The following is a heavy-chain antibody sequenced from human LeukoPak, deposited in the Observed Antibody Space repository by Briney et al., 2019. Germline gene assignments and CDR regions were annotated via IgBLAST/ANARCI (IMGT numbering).Heavy chain of an antibody. Sequence: PGGSLRLSCAASGFTFGSYAMHWVRQAPGKGLEWVAVISYDGSNKYYADSVKGRFTISRDNSKNTLYLQMNSLRAEDTAVYYCARALYDYGGNYVDYWGQGTLVTVSS. CDR3: ARALYDYGGNYVDY. CDR2: ISYDGSNK. CDR1: GFTFGSYA. D-gene: IGHD4-23*01. J-gene: IGHJ4*02. V-gene: IGHV3-30-3*01.